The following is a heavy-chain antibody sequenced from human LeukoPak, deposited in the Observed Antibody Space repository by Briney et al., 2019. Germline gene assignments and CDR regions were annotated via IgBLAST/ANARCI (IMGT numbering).Heavy chain of an antibody. D-gene: IGHD6-13*01. CDR3: ARTIAAAGQRYFDL. V-gene: IGHV4-39*01. CDR2: IYYSGST. CDR1: GGSISSGGYY. J-gene: IGHJ2*01. Sequence: SETLSLTCTVSGGSISSGGYYWGWIRQPPGKGLEWIGSIYYSGSTYYNPSLKSRVTISVDTSKNQFSLKLSSVTAADTAVYYCARTIAAAGQRYFDLWGRGTLVTVSS.